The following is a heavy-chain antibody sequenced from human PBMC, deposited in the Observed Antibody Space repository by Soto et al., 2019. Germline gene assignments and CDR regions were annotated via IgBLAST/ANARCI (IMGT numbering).Heavy chain of an antibody. Sequence: GASLKVSSKASGYTFTISGISXARQAPGQGLEWMGWISAYNGNTNYAQKLQGRVTMTTDTSTSTAYMELRSLRSDDTAVYYCARRYPRGIMDVWGKGTTVTVSS. CDR1: GYTFTISG. CDR3: ARRYPRGIMDV. J-gene: IGHJ6*03. CDR2: ISAYNGNT. V-gene: IGHV1-18*01. D-gene: IGHD2-2*02.